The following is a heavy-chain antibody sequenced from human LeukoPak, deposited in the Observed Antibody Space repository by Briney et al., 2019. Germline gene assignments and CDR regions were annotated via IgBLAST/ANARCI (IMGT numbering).Heavy chain of an antibody. Sequence: ASVKVSCKASGYTFSSYDINWVRQATGQGLEWMGWMNTTSDNTGYAQKFQGRVTMTRDTSISTAYMELSSLRSEDTAVYYCARGRFGWLHAYWGQGTLVTVSS. CDR2: MNTTSDNT. CDR3: ARGRFGWLHAY. V-gene: IGHV1-8*01. J-gene: IGHJ4*02. D-gene: IGHD5-24*01. CDR1: GYTFSSYD.